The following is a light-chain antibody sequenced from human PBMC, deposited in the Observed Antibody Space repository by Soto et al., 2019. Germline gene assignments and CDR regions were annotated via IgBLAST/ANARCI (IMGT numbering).Light chain of an antibody. CDR3: QSYDSSLSGWV. Sequence: QSVLTQPPSVSGAPGQRVTISCTGSSSNIGAGYSVHGYQQLPGTAPKLLIYGNSNRPSGVPDRFSGSKSGTSASLAITGLQAADEADYYCQSYDSSLSGWVFGGGTKLTVL. J-gene: IGLJ3*02. V-gene: IGLV1-40*01. CDR2: GNS. CDR1: SSNIGAGYS.